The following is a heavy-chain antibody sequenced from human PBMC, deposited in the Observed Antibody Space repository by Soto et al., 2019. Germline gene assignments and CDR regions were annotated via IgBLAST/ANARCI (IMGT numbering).Heavy chain of an antibody. CDR1: GGSFIGYY. V-gene: IGHV4-34*01. J-gene: IGHJ4*02. CDR2: INHSGST. D-gene: IGHD6-13*01. CDR3: ARTYSSSWSPFDY. Sequence: SETLSLTCAVYGGSFIGYYWSWIRQPPGKGLEWIGEINHSGSTNYNPSLKSRVTISVDTSKNQFSLKLSSVTAADTAVYYCARTYSSSWSPFDYWGQGTLVTVSS.